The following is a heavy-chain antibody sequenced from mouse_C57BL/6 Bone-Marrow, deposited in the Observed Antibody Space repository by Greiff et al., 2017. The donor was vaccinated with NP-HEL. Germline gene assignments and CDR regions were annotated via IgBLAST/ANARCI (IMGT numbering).Heavy chain of an antibody. CDR2: IYPRDGST. J-gene: IGHJ2*01. CDR1: GYTFTSYD. CDR3: ARLCRGY. V-gene: IGHV1-85*01. Sequence: VQLQQSGPELVKPGASVKLSCKASGYTFTSYDINWVKQRPGQGLEWIGWIYPRDGSTTYNEKFKGKATLTVDTSSSTAYMELHSLTSEDSAVYFCARLCRGYWGQGTTLTVSS.